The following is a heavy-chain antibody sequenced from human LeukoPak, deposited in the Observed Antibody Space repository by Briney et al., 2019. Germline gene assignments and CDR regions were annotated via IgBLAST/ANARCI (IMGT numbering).Heavy chain of an antibody. CDR2: IIPIFGTA. CDR1: GGTFSSYA. Sequence: SVKVSCKASGGTFSSYAISWVRQAPGQGLEWMGGIIPIFGTANYAQKFQGRVTITADESTSTAYMELSSLRSEDTAVYYCAREPHYCSSTSCYDAFDIWGQGTMVTVSS. D-gene: IGHD2-2*01. V-gene: IGHV1-69*13. J-gene: IGHJ3*02. CDR3: AREPHYCSSTSCYDAFDI.